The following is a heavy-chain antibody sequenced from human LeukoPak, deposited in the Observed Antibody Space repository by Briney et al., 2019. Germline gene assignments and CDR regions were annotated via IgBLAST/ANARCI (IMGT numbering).Heavy chain of an antibody. CDR2: IKSKTDGGTP. V-gene: IGHV3-15*07. J-gene: IGHJ5*02. CDR3: TTDGARGSWFDP. CDR1: GFTFSSYA. Sequence: GGSLRLSCAASGFTFSSYAMHWVRQAPGKGLEWVGRIKSKTDGGTPDYAEPVKGRFTISRDDSKNTLYLQMNRLKIEDTAIYYCTTDGARGSWFDPWGQGTRVTVSS. D-gene: IGHD3-16*01.